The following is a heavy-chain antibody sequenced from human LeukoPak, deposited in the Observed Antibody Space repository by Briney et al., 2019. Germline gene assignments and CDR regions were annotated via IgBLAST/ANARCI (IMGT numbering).Heavy chain of an antibody. CDR1: GGSFSGYY. CDR2: INHSGST. CDR3: ASPHQTDAFDI. J-gene: IGHJ3*02. V-gene: IGHV4-34*01. Sequence: PSETLSLTCAVYGGSFSGYYRSWIRQPPGKGLEWIGEINHSGSTNYNPSLKSRVTISVDTSKNQFSLKLSSVTAADTAVYYCASPHQTDAFDIWGQGTMVTVSS.